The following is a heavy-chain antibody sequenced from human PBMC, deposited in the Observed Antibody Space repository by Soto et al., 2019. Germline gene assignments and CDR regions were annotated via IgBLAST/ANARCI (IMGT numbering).Heavy chain of an antibody. Sequence: QVQVVQSGAEVKKPGSSVKVSCKTSEGTFSSYAISWMRQAPGQGLEWMGGIIPRLGSANYAQKLQGRVTITPVESTNTAYMELSGLSSEDTAVYYCARALGVVQGLMITDYYAMDVWGQGTTVTVCS. J-gene: IGHJ6*02. V-gene: IGHV1-69*05. CDR2: IIPRLGSA. D-gene: IGHD3-3*01. CDR3: ARALGVVQGLMITDYYAMDV. CDR1: EGTFSSYA.